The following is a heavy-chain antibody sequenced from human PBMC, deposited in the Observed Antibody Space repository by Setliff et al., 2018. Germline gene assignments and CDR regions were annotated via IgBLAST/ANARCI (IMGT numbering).Heavy chain of an antibody. CDR2: IYYNGRV. V-gene: IGHV4-34*11. CDR1: GGSFSGYY. Sequence: SETLSLTCAVYGGSFSGYYWSWLRQPAGKGLEWVGHIYYNGRVDYNPSLNSRVTISADTSKNQFSLELTSVTAADTAVYYCARCDSGAYQFDAWGQGTQVTVSS. CDR3: ARCDSGAYQFDA. J-gene: IGHJ5*02. D-gene: IGHD3-22*01.